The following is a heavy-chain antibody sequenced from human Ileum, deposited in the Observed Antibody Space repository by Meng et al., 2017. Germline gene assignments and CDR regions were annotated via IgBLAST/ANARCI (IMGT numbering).Heavy chain of an antibody. V-gene: IGHV1-8*01. CDR3: ARRTQSTGTALGY. CDR2: MNPNSGNT. Sequence: QVQLVQSGPEVKKPGVFVTVSSKASGFIFSSYDINWVRQAPRQGLEWMGWMNPNSGNTGFAQKFQDRITMTRDTSINTAYMELSSLTSEDTAVYYCARRTQSTGTALGYWGQGTLVTVSS. CDR1: GFIFSSYD. J-gene: IGHJ4*02. D-gene: IGHD1-1*01.